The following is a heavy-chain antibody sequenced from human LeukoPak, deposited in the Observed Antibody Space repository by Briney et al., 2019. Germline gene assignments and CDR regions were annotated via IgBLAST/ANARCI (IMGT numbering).Heavy chain of an antibody. D-gene: IGHD2-15*01. Sequence: SETLSLTCTVSGGSISSSSYYWGWIRQPPGKGLEWIGSIYYSGSTYYNPSLKSRVTISVDTSKNQFSLKLSSVTAADTAVYYCARGPQAAGHDYWGQGTLVTVSS. CDR3: ARGPQAAGHDY. CDR2: IYYSGST. J-gene: IGHJ4*02. V-gene: IGHV4-39*07. CDR1: GGSISSSSYY.